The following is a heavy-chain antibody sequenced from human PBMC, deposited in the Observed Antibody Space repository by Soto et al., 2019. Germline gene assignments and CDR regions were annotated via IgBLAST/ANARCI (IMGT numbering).Heavy chain of an antibody. D-gene: IGHD3-22*01. J-gene: IGHJ4*02. CDR1: GYTFTIYG. CDR2: ISGYNGNT. CDR3: ARVDYYDSSGYYGY. V-gene: IGHV1-18*04. Sequence: QVQLVQSGAEVKKPGASVKVSCKASGYTFTIYGISWVRQAPGQGLEWMGWISGYNGNTDYAQNLQDRVPLTTDASTSSVYMELRRLRSDDTAVYYCARVDYYDSSGYYGYWGQGTLITFSS.